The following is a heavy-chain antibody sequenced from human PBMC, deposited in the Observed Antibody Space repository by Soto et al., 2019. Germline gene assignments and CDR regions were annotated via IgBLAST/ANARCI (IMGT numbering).Heavy chain of an antibody. V-gene: IGHV3-23*01. J-gene: IGHJ4*02. CDR2: ISGSGGST. Sequence: PGGSLRLSCAASGFTFSSYAMSWVRQAPGKXLEWVAAISGSGGSTYYADSVKGRFTISRDNSKNTLYLQMNSLRAEDTAVYYCATVLGSGYLRLVVSGIDYWGQGSLVTVSS. CDR1: GFTFSSYA. D-gene: IGHD3-3*01. CDR3: ATVLGSGYLRLVVSGIDY.